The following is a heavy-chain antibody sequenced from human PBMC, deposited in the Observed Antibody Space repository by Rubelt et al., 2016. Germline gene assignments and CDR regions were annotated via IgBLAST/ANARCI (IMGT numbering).Heavy chain of an antibody. D-gene: IGHD3-22*01. Sequence: QVQLVQSGAEVKKPGASVKVSCKASGYTFTSYGISWVRQAPGQGLEWMGWISAYNGNTNYAQKVQGRVTMTTETCKSTGYMERRSLRSDDAAVYYCASDADYYDSSGYYPYWGQGTLVTVYS. CDR2: ISAYNGNT. V-gene: IGHV1-18*01. J-gene: IGHJ4*02. CDR3: ASDADYYDSSGYYPY. CDR1: GYTFTSYG.